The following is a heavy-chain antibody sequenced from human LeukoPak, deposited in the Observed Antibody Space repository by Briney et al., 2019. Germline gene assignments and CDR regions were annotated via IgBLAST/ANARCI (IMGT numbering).Heavy chain of an antibody. CDR2: ISSSSSTI. V-gene: IGHV3-48*01. CDR3: ARGDDYFDY. Sequence: LELFSYISSSSSTIYYAASVKGRFTISRDNAKNSLYLQMNSLRAEDTAVYYCARGDDYFDYWGQGTLVTVSS. J-gene: IGHJ4*02.